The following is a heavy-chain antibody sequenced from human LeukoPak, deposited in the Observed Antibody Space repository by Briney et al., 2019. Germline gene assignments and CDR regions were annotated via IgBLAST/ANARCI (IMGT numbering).Heavy chain of an antibody. J-gene: IGHJ4*02. D-gene: IGHD3-3*01. CDR2: IKQDGSEK. CDR3: ARESANYDFWSGYYPLLDY. V-gene: IGHV3-7*03. CDR1: GFTFSSYW. Sequence: GGSLRLSCAASGFTFSSYWMSWVRQAPGKGLEWVANIKQDGSEKYYVDSVKGRFTISRDNAKNSLYLQMNNLRAEDTAVYYCARESANYDFWSGYYPLLDYWGQGTLVTVSS.